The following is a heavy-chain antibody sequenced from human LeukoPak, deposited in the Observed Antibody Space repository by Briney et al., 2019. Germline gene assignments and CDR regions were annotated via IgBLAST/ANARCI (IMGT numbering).Heavy chain of an antibody. J-gene: IGHJ5*02. CDR2: IIPIFGTA. Sequence: SVKVSCKASGYTFTSYAISWVRQAPGQGLEWMGGIIPIFGTANYAQKFQGRVTITADESTSTAYMELSSLRSEDTAVYYCARSPGVATTGKQENWFDPWGQGTLVTVSS. V-gene: IGHV1-69*13. D-gene: IGHD5-12*01. CDR1: GYTFTSYA. CDR3: ARSPGVATTGKQENWFDP.